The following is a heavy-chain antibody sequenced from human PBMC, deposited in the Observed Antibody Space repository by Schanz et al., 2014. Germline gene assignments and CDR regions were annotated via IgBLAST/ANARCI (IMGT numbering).Heavy chain of an antibody. V-gene: IGHV7-4-1*02. CDR1: GYTFAMYD. J-gene: IGHJ4*02. CDR3: ARGYSGYSHFDY. D-gene: IGHD5-12*01. CDR2: IKTNTANP. Sequence: QVQLVQSGSELKKPGASVKVSCKASGYTFAMYDMNWVRQAPGQGLEWMGWIKTNTANPTYAHGFTGRFVYTLDASVTTAYLEISSLKAEDTAVYYCARGYSGYSHFDYWGQGALVTVSS.